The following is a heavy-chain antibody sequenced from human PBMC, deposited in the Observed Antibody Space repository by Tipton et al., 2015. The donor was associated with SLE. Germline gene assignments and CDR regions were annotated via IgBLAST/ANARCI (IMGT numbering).Heavy chain of an antibody. V-gene: IGHV4-59*01. CDR1: GGSISSYY. D-gene: IGHD3-10*01. Sequence: LRLSCTVSGGSISSYYWSWIRQPPGKGLEWIGYIYYSGSTNYNPSLKSRVTISVDTSKNQFSLKLSSVTAADTAVYYCARDAGGGMDVWGHGTTVTVSS. CDR2: IYYSGST. CDR3: ARDAGGGMDV. J-gene: IGHJ6*02.